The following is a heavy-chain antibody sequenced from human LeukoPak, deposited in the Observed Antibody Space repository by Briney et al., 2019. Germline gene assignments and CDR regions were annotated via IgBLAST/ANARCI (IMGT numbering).Heavy chain of an antibody. CDR2: INPNSGVP. D-gene: IGHD5-12*01. J-gene: IGHJ4*02. CDR3: ARDDILGGTYF. CDR1: GYTFTGYY. Sequence: ASVTVSCKASGYTFTGYYIHWVRQAPGQGLEWMGWINPNSGVPIYAQRFQGRVSMTRDTTNSTAYMELYSLRSDDTAVYYCARDDILGGTYFWGQGTLVTVSS. V-gene: IGHV1-2*02.